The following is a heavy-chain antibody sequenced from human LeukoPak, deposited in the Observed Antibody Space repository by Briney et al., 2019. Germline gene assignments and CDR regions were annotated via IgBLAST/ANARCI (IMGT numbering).Heavy chain of an antibody. CDR2: INPNSGGT. D-gene: IGHD3-3*01. CDR3: ARAGGPEAAYYDFWSGYYIPNYFDY. CDR1: GYTFTGYY. J-gene: IGHJ4*02. V-gene: IGHV1-2*02. Sequence: ASVKVSCKASGYTFTGYYMHWVRQAPGQGLEWMGWINPNSGGTNYAQKFQGRVTMTRDTSISTAYMELSRLRSDDTAVYYCARAGGPEAAYYDFWSGYYIPNYFDYWGQGTLVTVSS.